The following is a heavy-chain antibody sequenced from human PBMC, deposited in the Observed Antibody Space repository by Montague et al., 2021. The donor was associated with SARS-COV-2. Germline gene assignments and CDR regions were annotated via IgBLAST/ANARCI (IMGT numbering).Heavy chain of an antibody. CDR1: GCSIGSGGYY. D-gene: IGHD2-2*01. CDR2: IYYSGST. Sequence: TLSLTCTVSGCSIGSGGYYCCWIRPPPGKGLEWIGYIYYSGSTYYHPSLKSRLTISVDTSKNRFSLKLSSVTAADTAMYYCARARVVVPTTRHWFDPWGQGTTVTVSS. V-gene: IGHV4-31*03. J-gene: IGHJ5*02. CDR3: ARARVVVPTTRHWFDP.